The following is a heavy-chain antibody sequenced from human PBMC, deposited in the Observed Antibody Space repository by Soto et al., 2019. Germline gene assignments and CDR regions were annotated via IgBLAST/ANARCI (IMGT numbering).Heavy chain of an antibody. CDR2: IYSGGST. Sequence: GGSLRLSCAASGFTVSSNYMSWVRQAPGKGLEWVSVIYSGGSTYYADSVKGRFTISRDNSKNTLYLQMNSLRAEDTAVYYCAREYGDYGSGFARYYYYGMDVWGQGTTVTVSS. J-gene: IGHJ6*02. CDR3: AREYGDYGSGFARYYYYGMDV. D-gene: IGHD3-10*01. V-gene: IGHV3-66*01. CDR1: GFTVSSNY.